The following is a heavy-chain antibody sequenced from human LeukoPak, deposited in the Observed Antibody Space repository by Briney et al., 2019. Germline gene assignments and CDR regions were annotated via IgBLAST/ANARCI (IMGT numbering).Heavy chain of an antibody. V-gene: IGHV1-46*04. CDR2: INPSGGTT. CDR1: GYTFTNYH. J-gene: IGHJ4*02. CDR3: ARDTPYYGSGLDYGGNFDY. D-gene: IGHD3-10*01. Sequence: GASVKVSCNASGYTFTNYHVHWVRQAPGQGLERMGIINPSGGTTTYAQKSQGRVTMTRDTSTTTVYMELSSLTSEDTAIYYCARDTPYYGSGLDYGGNFDYWGQGTLVTVSS.